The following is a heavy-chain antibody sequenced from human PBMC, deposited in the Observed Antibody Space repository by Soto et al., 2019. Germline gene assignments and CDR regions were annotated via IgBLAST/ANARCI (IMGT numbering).Heavy chain of an antibody. CDR1: GFTFRSYS. CDR3: AKEHPEDHYYYYYGMDV. V-gene: IGHV3-21*01. CDR2: ISSSSSYI. Sequence: SLRLSCAASGFTFRSYSMNWVRQAPGKGLEWVSSISSSSSYIYYADSVKGRFTISRDNAKNSLYLQMNSLRAEDTAVYYCAKEHPEDHYYYYYGMDVWGQGTTVTVSS. J-gene: IGHJ6*02.